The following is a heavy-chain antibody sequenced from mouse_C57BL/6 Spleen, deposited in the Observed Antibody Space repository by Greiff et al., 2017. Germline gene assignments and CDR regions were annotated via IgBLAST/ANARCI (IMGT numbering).Heavy chain of an antibody. D-gene: IGHD2-4*01. CDR3: ARRGYDYDEDYFDY. CDR1: GYTFTSYW. J-gene: IGHJ2*01. Sequence: QVQLQQPGTELVKPGASVKLSCKASGYTFTSYWMHWVQQRPGQGLEWIGNINPSNGGTKYNEKFKSKATLTVDKSSCTAYMQLSSLTSEDSAVYYCARRGYDYDEDYFDYWGQGTTLTGSS. V-gene: IGHV1-53*01. CDR2: INPSNGGT.